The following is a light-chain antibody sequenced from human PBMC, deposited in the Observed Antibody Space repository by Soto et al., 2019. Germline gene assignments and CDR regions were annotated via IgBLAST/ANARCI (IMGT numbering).Light chain of an antibody. CDR3: HQYYTSPLIT. V-gene: IGKV4-1*01. J-gene: IGKJ3*01. CDR2: WSS. Sequence: DIVMTQSPDSLAVSLGERATINCKSSLSLLYSSNNRSYLAWYQHKPGQPPKLLIYWSSIRESGVPDRFSGSGSGTDFTLTISSLQAEDVAIYYCHQYYTSPLITFGPGTKVDIK. CDR1: LSLLYSSNNRSY.